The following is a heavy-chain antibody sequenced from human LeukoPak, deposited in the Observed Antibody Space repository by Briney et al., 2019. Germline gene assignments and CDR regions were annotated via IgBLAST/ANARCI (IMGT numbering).Heavy chain of an antibody. D-gene: IGHD3-22*01. J-gene: IGHJ4*02. CDR3: AKDFYYDSSGYYYL. CDR1: GFTFSSYA. CDR2: ISGSGGST. V-gene: IGHV3-23*01. Sequence: GGSLRLSCAASGFTFSSYAMSWVRQAPGKGLEWVSAISGSGGSTYYADSVKGRFTISRDNAKNTLYLQMNSLRAEDTAVYYCAKDFYYDSSGYYYLWGQGTLVTVSS.